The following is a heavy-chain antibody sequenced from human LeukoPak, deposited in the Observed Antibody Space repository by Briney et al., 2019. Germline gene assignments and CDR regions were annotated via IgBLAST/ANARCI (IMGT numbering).Heavy chain of an antibody. CDR3: AKDIGPNSSSWYSGGAFDI. Sequence: GGSLRLSCAASGFTFSSYAMSWVRQAPGKGLEWVSAISGSGGSTYYADSVKGRFTISRDNAKNSLYLQMNSLRAEDTALYYCAKDIGPNSSSWYSGGAFDIWGQGTMVTVSS. D-gene: IGHD6-13*01. CDR1: GFTFSSYA. V-gene: IGHV3-23*01. CDR2: ISGSGGST. J-gene: IGHJ3*02.